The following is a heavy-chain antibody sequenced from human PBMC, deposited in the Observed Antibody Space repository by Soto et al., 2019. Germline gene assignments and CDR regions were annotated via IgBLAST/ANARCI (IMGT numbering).Heavy chain of an antibody. CDR2: IGTAGDT. J-gene: IGHJ6*02. CDR3: ARDFHSSKGWDGLDV. Sequence: EVQLVESGGGLVQPGGSLRLSCAASGFTFSDYDMHWVRQATGKGLEWVSTIGTAGDTYYPGSVKGRFTISRENAKNSLYLQMNSLRAGDTAVYYCARDFHSSKGWDGLDVCGQGTTVTVSS. D-gene: IGHD6-13*01. CDR1: GFTFSDYD. V-gene: IGHV3-13*01.